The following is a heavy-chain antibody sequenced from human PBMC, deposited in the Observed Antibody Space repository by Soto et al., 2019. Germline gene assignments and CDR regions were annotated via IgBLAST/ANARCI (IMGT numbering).Heavy chain of an antibody. CDR1: GFTFSSYS. CDR3: ASVSYGDYAVEQDFDY. J-gene: IGHJ4*02. D-gene: IGHD4-17*01. V-gene: IGHV3-21*01. Sequence: EVQLVESGGGLVKPGGSLRLSCAASGFTFSSYSMNWVRQAPGKGLEWVSSISSSSSYIYYEDSVKGRFTISRDNAKNSLYLQMNSLRAEDTAVYYCASVSYGDYAVEQDFDYWGQGTLVTVSS. CDR2: ISSSSSYI.